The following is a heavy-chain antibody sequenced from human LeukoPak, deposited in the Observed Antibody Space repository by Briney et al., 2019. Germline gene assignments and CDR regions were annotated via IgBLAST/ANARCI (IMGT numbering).Heavy chain of an antibody. CDR2: INHSGST. J-gene: IGHJ5*02. CDR1: GGSFSGYY. V-gene: IGHV4-34*01. CDR3: ARLPDP. Sequence: SETLSLTCAVYGGSFSGYYWSWIRQPPGKGLEWIGEINHSGSTNYNPSLKSRVTISVDTSKNQFSLKLSSVTAADTAVYYCARLPDPWGQGTLVTVSS.